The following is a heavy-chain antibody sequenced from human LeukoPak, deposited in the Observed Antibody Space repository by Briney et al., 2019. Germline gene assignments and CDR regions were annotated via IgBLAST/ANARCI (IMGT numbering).Heavy chain of an antibody. CDR2: INHSGST. CDR3: ASGPRRRVGASDY. V-gene: IGHV4-34*01. J-gene: IGHJ4*02. Sequence: SETLSLTCAVYGGSFSGYYWSWIRQPPGKGLEWIGEINHSGSTNYNPSLKSRVTISVDTSKNQFSLKLSSVTAADTAVYYCASGPRRRVGASDYWGQGTLVTVSS. D-gene: IGHD1-26*01. CDR1: GGSFSGYY.